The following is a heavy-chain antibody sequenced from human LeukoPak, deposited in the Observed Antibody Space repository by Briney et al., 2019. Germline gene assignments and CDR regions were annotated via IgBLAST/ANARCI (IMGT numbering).Heavy chain of an antibody. CDR2: ISYDGSNK. CDR3: ARLRGRENY. CDR1: GFTFSSYA. Sequence: QPGGSLRLSCAASGFTFSSYAMHWVRQAPGKGLEWVAVISYDGSNKYYADSVKGRFTISRDNAKNSLYLQMNSLRAEDTAVYYCARLRGRENYWGQGTLVTVSS. V-gene: IGHV3-30*04. J-gene: IGHJ4*02. D-gene: IGHD3-16*01.